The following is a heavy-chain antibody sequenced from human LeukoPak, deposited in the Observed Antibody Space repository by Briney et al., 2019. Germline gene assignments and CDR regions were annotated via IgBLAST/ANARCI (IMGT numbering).Heavy chain of an antibody. CDR1: GLSISDQY. J-gene: IGHJ6*02. V-gene: IGHV3-53*01. Sequence: GGSLRLSCAASGLSISDQYMSWVRQAPGKGLEWVSIIQSGGNIYYADSVKGRFTISRDNSKNTVYLRMNSLRAEDTAVYYCARDRGYAMDVWGQGTTVTVSS. CDR3: ARDRGYAMDV. D-gene: IGHD1-1*01. CDR2: IQSGGNI.